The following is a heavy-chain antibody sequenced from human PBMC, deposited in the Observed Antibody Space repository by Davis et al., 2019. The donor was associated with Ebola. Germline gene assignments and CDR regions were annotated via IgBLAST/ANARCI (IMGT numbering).Heavy chain of an antibody. V-gene: IGHV3-53*01. CDR3: ARDRGWGLRYFDL. D-gene: IGHD6-19*01. J-gene: IGHJ2*01. CDR1: GFTVSNNY. CDR2: IFGGGST. Sequence: GESLKISCAASGFTVSNNYMNWVRQAPGKGLEWVSVIFGGGSTYYADSVKGRFTISRDNSKNTLSLQMNSLRAEDTAVYYCARDRGWGLRYFDLWGRGTLVTVSS.